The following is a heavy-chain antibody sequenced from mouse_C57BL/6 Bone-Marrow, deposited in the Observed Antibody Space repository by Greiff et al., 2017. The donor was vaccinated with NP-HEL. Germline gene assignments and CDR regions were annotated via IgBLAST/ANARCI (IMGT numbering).Heavy chain of an antibody. CDR3: ARSSYYGSWYFDV. CDR2: INPSTGGT. D-gene: IGHD1-1*01. Sequence: VQLQQSGPELVKPGASVKISCKASGYSFTGYYMNWVKQSPEKSLEWIGEINPSTGGTTYNQKFKAKATLTVDQSSSTAYMQLKSLTSEDSAVYYCARSSYYGSWYFDVWGTGTTVTVSS. CDR1: GYSFTGYY. J-gene: IGHJ1*03. V-gene: IGHV1-42*01.